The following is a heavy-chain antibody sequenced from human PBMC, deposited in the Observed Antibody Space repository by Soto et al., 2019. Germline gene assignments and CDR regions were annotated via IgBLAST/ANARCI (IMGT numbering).Heavy chain of an antibody. CDR1: GYKFISHS. J-gene: IGHJ6*02. CDR2: ISAYNGNT. CDR3: ARGAFCGGAPGCRDMDV. V-gene: IGHV1-18*01. Sequence: VKVSCKSSGYKFISHSITWVRQAPGQGLEWMGRISAYNGNTNYAQKVQGRVTMTTDTSTNTAYMELRSLRSDDTAVYYCARGAFCGGAPGCRDMDVWGQGTTVTVSS. D-gene: IGHD2-21*01.